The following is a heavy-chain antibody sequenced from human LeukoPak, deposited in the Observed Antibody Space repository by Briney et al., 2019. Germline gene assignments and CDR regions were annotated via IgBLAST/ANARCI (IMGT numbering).Heavy chain of an antibody. D-gene: IGHD3-10*01. CDR1: GGSISSGSYY. Sequence: SETLSLTCTVSGGSISSGSYYWSWIRQPAGKGLEWIGRICTSGSTNYNPSLKSRVTISVDTSKNQFSLKLSSVTAADTAVYYCARDRVPPKNYGSGSYYMDVWGKGTTVTISS. V-gene: IGHV4-61*02. J-gene: IGHJ6*03. CDR3: ARDRVPPKNYGSGSYYMDV. CDR2: ICTSGST.